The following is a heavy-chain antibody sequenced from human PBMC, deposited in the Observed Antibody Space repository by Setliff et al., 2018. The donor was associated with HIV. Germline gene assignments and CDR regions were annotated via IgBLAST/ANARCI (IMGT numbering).Heavy chain of an antibody. Sequence: SETLSLTCTVSGGSINSFYWGWIRQAPGKGLEWIGSIYYSGTTYYNPSLRGRVTISVDRSRNQFSLTLNSVTAADTATYYCASRGIVVVTMSMPDEFFVHWGHGTLVTVSS. CDR1: GGSINSFY. CDR2: IYYSGTT. V-gene: IGHV4-39*01. CDR3: ASRGIVVVTMSMPDEFFVH. D-gene: IGHD2-21*02. J-gene: IGHJ1*01.